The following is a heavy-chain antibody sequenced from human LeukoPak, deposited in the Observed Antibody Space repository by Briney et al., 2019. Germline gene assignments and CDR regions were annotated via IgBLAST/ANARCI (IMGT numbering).Heavy chain of an antibody. Sequence: GGSLRLSCAASGFTFSSYSMNWVRQAPGKGLEWVSYISSSSSTIYYADSVKGRFTISRDNAKNSLYLQMNSLRAEDTAVYYCARNSGSYPGYFDYWGQGTLVTVSS. CDR2: ISSSSSTI. V-gene: IGHV3-48*01. CDR3: ARNSGSYPGYFDY. J-gene: IGHJ4*02. CDR1: GFTFSSYS. D-gene: IGHD1-26*01.